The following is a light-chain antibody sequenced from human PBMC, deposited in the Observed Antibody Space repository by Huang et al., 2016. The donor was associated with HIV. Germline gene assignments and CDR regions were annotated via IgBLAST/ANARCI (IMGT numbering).Light chain of an antibody. Sequence: EIVMTQSPATLSVSPGERATLSCWASQSISNNLAWYQQKSGQAPRLLIYGASTRATGIPARFSGSGSGTDFTLTISSLQSGDFAVYYCQQYNNWPPEETFGPGTKVDIK. V-gene: IGKV3-15*01. CDR2: GAS. CDR1: QSISNN. CDR3: QQYNNWPPEET. J-gene: IGKJ3*01.